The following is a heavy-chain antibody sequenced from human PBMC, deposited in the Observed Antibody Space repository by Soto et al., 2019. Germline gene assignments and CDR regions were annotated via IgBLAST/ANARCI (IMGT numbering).Heavy chain of an antibody. Sequence: GGSLRLSCAASGFTFSSYAMHWVRQAPGKGLEWVAVISYDGSNKYYADSVKGRFTISRDNSKNTLYLQMNSLRAEDTAVYYCARAGGGSGWYYGRSVWLWSSHGMDVWGQGTTVTVSS. J-gene: IGHJ6*02. V-gene: IGHV3-30-3*01. CDR2: ISYDGSNK. D-gene: IGHD6-19*01. CDR1: GFTFSSYA. CDR3: ARAGGGSGWYYGRSVWLWSSHGMDV.